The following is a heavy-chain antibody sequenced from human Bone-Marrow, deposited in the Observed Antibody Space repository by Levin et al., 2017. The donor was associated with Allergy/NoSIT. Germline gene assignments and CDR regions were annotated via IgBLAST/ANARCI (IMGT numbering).Heavy chain of an antibody. CDR2: ISESGSNT. CDR1: GFTFTRYA. CDR3: AKDESRQLVGRGLKTRRPAQH. J-gene: IGHJ1*01. D-gene: IGHD1-26*01. V-gene: IGHV3-23*01. Sequence: PGGSLRLSCGASGFTFTRYAMIWVRQAPGKGLEWVAGISESGSNTYYADFVRGRFTISRDNSKNTMDLQMNSLKGEDTAVYWSAKDESRQLVGRGLKTRRPAQHWGQGTLVTVSS.